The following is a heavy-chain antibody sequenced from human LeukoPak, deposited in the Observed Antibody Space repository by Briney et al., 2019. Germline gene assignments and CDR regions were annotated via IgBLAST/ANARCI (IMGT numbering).Heavy chain of an antibody. J-gene: IGHJ6*03. Sequence: GGSLRLSCAASGFTFSDYYMSWIRQAPGKGLEWVSYISSSGSTIYYADSVKGRFTISRDTAKNSLYLQMNSLRAEDTAVYYCARDWYYDSSGYYYYYYMDVWGKGTTVTISS. CDR2: ISSSGSTI. CDR1: GFTFSDYY. D-gene: IGHD3-22*01. V-gene: IGHV3-11*01. CDR3: ARDWYYDSSGYYYYYYMDV.